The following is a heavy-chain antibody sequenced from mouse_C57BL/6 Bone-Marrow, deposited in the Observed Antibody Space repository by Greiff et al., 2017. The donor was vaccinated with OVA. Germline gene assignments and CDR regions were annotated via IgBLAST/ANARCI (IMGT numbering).Heavy chain of an antibody. CDR1: GFTFSSYA. V-gene: IGHV5-4*03. Sequence: EVKLVESGGGLVKPGGSLKLSCAASGFTFSSYAMSWVRQTPEKRLEWVATISDGGSYTYYPDNVKGRFTISRDNAKNNLYLQMSHLKSEDTAMYYCARVGLRRGGYYFDYWGQGTTLTVSS. CDR2: ISDGGSYT. CDR3: ARVGLRRGGYYFDY. D-gene: IGHD2-4*01. J-gene: IGHJ2*01.